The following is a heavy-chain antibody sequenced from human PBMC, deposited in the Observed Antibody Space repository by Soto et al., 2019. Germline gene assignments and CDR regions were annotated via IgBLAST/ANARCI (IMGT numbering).Heavy chain of an antibody. CDR2: TYHSGNP. CDR3: AKANFDY. V-gene: IGHV4-30-2*01. Sequence: PSETLSLTCDVSGDTISTGGYTWAWIRQPPGKALEWIGHTYHSGNPYYNPSLKSRVIISVDTSKNQFSLKLSSVTAADTAAYYCAKANFDYWGQGTLVTVSS. J-gene: IGHJ4*02. CDR1: GDTISTGGYT.